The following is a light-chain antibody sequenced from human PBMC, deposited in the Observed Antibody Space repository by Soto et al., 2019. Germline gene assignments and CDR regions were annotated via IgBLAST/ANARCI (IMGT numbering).Light chain of an antibody. V-gene: IGKV1-5*03. Sequence: DIQMTQSPSTLSASVGDRVTITCRGSQSISSWLAWYQQKPGKAPKLLIYKASSLESGVKSRFSGSGSMTEFTVTDSSVHSDESENYYGQQYNKQWRTCAQVTKVDI. CDR1: QSISSW. CDR3: QQYNKQWRT. CDR2: KAS. J-gene: IGKJ1*01.